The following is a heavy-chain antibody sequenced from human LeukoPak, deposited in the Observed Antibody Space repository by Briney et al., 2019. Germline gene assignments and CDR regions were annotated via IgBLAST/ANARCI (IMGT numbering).Heavy chain of an antibody. CDR3: TRDPADHFGSYPDY. CDR1: GFNFRSYW. CDR2: INSDGSSS. V-gene: IGHV3-74*03. D-gene: IGHD1-26*01. Sequence: GGSLRLSCAASGFNFRSYWMHWVRQTPGKGLVWVSQINSDGSSSTYADSVKGRFSTSRDNAQNMVYLHMNSLTAEDAAVYYCTRDPADHFGSYPDYWGQGTLVTVSS. J-gene: IGHJ4*02.